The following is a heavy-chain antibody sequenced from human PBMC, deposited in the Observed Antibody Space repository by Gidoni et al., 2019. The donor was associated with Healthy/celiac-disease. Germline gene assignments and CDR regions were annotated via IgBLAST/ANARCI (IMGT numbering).Heavy chain of an antibody. CDR2: INAGNGNT. D-gene: IGHD2-21*02. V-gene: IGHV1-3*01. Sequence: QVQLVQSGAEVKTPGASVKVSCKASGYTFTSYAMHWVRQAPGQRLEWMGWINAGNGNTKYSQKFQGRVTITRDTSASTAYMELSSLRSEDTAVYYCARGKAPCGGDCYYPARGFDPWGQGTLVTVSS. J-gene: IGHJ5*02. CDR3: ARGKAPCGGDCYYPARGFDP. CDR1: GYTFTSYA.